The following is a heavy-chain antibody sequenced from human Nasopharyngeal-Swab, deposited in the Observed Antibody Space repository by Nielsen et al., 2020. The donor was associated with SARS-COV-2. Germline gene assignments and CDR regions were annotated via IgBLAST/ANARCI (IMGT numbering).Heavy chain of an antibody. CDR1: GFTFSSYA. J-gene: IGHJ3*01. V-gene: IGHV3-23*01. CDR2: ISGSGGST. D-gene: IGHD3-3*01. Sequence: GGSLRLSCAASGFTFSSYAMSWVRQAPGKGLEWVSAISGSGGSTYYADSVKGRFTISRDNSKNKLYLQMNNLRPEDTAMYYCASPVFGVVSDAFDLWGQGTMVTVSS. CDR3: ASPVFGVVSDAFDL.